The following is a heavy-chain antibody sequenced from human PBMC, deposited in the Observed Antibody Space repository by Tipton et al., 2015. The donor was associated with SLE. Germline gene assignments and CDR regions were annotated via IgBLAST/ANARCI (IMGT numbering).Heavy chain of an antibody. Sequence: SLRLSCEASGVSFRCYGMHWVRPAPGKGLECVAVIWFDGSNEFYADYVKGRFTISRDNSENRLYLQMNSLRVDDTAVYYCARDGASSSGLGWRCKYYYYMDVGGKGTTVTSSS. CDR2: IWFDGSNE. CDR1: GVSFRCYG. CDR3: ARDGASSSGLGWRCKYYYYMDV. J-gene: IGHJ6*03. D-gene: IGHD3/OR15-3a*01. V-gene: IGHV3-33*01.